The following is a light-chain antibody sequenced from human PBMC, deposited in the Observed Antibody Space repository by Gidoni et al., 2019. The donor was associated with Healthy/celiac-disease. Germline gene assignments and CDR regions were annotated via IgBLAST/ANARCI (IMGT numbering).Light chain of an antibody. J-gene: IGKJ3*01. V-gene: IGKV3-20*01. CDR3: QQYGSSPRT. CDR2: GAS. Sequence: IMLPHSPGTLSFSPGERATLSCRASQSVSSSYLAWHQQKPDPAPRLIIYGASSRATGIPDRFSGSGSGKDFTLTISRLAHEDLAVYYCQQYGSSPRTFGPGTKVDIK. CDR1: QSVSSSY.